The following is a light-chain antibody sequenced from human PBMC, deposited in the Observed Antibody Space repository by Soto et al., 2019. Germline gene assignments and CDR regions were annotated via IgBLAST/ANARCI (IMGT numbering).Light chain of an antibody. V-gene: IGKV3-11*01. CDR2: DAS. CDR3: QQRSNWLIT. Sequence: EIVLTQSPATLSLSPGERATLSCRASQSVRHYLAWYQQKPGQAPRLLIYDASNRATGIPARFSGSGSWTDFTLTISSLAPDDFAVYYCQQRSNWLITFGQGTRLEIK. J-gene: IGKJ5*01. CDR1: QSVRHY.